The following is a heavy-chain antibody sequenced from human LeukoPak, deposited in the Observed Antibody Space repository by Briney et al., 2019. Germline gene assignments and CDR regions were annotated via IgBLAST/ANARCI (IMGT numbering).Heavy chain of an antibody. CDR1: GYSISSGYF. CDR2: IYSSGST. Sequence: SETLSLTCTVSGYSISSGYFWGWIRQPPGKGLEWIGSIYSSGSTYYNPSLKSRVTISVDTSENQFSLKLSSVTAADTAVYYCARGPTVAAFDYWGQGTLVTVSS. V-gene: IGHV4-38-2*02. D-gene: IGHD4-23*01. J-gene: IGHJ4*02. CDR3: ARGPTVAAFDY.